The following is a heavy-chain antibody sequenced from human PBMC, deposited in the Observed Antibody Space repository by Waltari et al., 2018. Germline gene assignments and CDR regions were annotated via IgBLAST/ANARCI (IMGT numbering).Heavy chain of an antibody. Sequence: EVQLVESGGGLVKPGESLSISCAASGLPFSKVWMTWVRQAPGEGLEWLGLIKSKTGGGTTNYAAPVNGRFTISRDDSKNTLYLQMDSLKTEDTAVYYCVKLNTVPAFDYWGQGTLVTVSS. CDR1: GLPFSKVW. CDR3: VKLNTVPAFDY. CDR2: IKSKTGGGTT. V-gene: IGHV3-15*01. J-gene: IGHJ4*02. D-gene: IGHD4-4*01.